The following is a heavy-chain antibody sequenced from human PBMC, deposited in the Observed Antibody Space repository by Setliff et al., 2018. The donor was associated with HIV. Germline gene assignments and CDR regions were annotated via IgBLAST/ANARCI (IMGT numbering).Heavy chain of an antibody. J-gene: IGHJ4*02. CDR3: AKFRYAIKSTYYFDS. D-gene: IGHD2-2*01. CDR2: ISTTSSNT. V-gene: IGHV3-11*06. CDR1: GFSFSDSH. Sequence: PGGSLRLSCAASGFSFSDSHMTWIRQAPGKGLEWVSYISTTSSNTNYADSVKGRFTISRDNSKSTVYLQMNSVTPEDSAMYYCAKFRYAIKSTYYFDSWGQGTLVTVSS.